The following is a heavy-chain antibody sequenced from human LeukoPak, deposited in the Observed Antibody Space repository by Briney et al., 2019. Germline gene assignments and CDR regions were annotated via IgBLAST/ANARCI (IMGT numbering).Heavy chain of an antibody. CDR3: ARCVYQLLVWWFDP. V-gene: IGHV4-34*01. J-gene: IGHJ5*02. CDR2: IKHSGST. Sequence: SETLSLTCAVYGGSFSGYYWSWIRQPPGKGLEWIGEIKHSGSTNYNPSLKSRVTISVDTSKNQFSLKLSSVTAADTAVYYCARCVYQLLVWWFDPWGQGTLVTVSS. D-gene: IGHD6-13*01. CDR1: GGSFSGYY.